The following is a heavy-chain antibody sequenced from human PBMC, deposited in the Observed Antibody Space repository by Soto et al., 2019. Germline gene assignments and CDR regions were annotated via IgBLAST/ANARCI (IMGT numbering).Heavy chain of an antibody. CDR2: INPTVGST. V-gene: IGHV1-46*01. CDR1: GYTFTSYY. CDR3: ARGVGSRKSMAV. Sequence: ASVKVSCKASGYTFTSYYMHWVRQAPGQGLEWMGIINPTVGSTSYAQKFQGRVTMTRDTSTSTVYMELSSLRSEDTAVYYCARGVGSRKSMAVGGQGTTVPVSS. D-gene: IGHD2-2*01. J-gene: IGHJ6*02.